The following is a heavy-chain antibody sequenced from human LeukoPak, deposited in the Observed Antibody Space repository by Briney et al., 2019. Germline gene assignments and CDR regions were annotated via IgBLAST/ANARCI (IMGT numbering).Heavy chain of an antibody. CDR1: GFTFGSYA. CDR2: ISDSGGST. D-gene: IGHD3-10*01. J-gene: IGHJ4*02. CDR3: ANSRGHGSGIL. Sequence: PGGSLRLSCAASGFTFGSYAMSWVRQAPGKGLEWVSAISDSGGSTYYADSVKGRVTISRDNSKNTLYLQMNSLRVEDTAVYYCANSRGHGSGILWGQGTLVTVSS. V-gene: IGHV3-23*01.